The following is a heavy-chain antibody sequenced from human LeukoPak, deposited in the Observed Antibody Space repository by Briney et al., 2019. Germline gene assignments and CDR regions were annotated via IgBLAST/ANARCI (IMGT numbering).Heavy chain of an antibody. CDR3: ARGDVVVPADY. D-gene: IGHD2-2*01. V-gene: IGHV3-7*01. Sequence: GGSLRLSCAASGFTFSSYWMSWVRQAPGKGLEWVANIKQDGSEKYYVDSVKGRFTISRDNAKTSLYLQMNRLRAEDAAVYYCARGDVVVPADYWGQGTLVTVSS. CDR1: GFTFSSYW. CDR2: IKQDGSEK. J-gene: IGHJ4*02.